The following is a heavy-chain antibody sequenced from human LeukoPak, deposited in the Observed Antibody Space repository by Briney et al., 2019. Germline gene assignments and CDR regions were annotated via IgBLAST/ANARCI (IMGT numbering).Heavy chain of an antibody. CDR3: ARERALYYGSGTAGSFDI. J-gene: IGHJ3*02. CDR1: GFTFSSYA. CDR2: IYSGGST. Sequence: GGSLRLSCAASGFTFSSYAMSWVRQAPGKGLEWVSVIYSGGSTYYADSVKGRFTISRDNSKNTLYLQMNSLRAEDTAVYYCARERALYYGSGTAGSFDIWGQGTMVTVSS. D-gene: IGHD3-10*01. V-gene: IGHV3-53*01.